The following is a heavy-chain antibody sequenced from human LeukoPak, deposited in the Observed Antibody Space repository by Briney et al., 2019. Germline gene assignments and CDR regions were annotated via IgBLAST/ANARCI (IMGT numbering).Heavy chain of an antibody. CDR1: GASIRGYY. J-gene: IGHJ4*02. CDR2: INHSGST. V-gene: IGHV4-34*01. Sequence: PSETLSLTCTVSGASIRGYYWSWIRQPPGKGLEWIGEINHSGSTNYNPSLKSRVTISVDTSKNQFSLKLSSVTAADTAVYYCARGVKVVVTYYFDYWGQGTLVTVSS. CDR3: ARGVKVVVTYYFDY. D-gene: IGHD3-22*01.